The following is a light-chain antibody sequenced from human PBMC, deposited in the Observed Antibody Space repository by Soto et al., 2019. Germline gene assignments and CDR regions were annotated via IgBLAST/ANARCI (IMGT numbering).Light chain of an antibody. J-gene: IGLJ2*01. Sequence: QSALTQPASVSGSPGQSITISCTGTSSDVGGYNYVSWYQQHPDKAPKLMIYDVCNRPSGVSNRFSGSKSGNTASLTISGLQAEDEADYYCSSYTSSSTVVFGGGTQLTVL. CDR1: SSDVGGYNY. CDR3: SSYTSSSTVV. CDR2: DVC. V-gene: IGLV2-14*01.